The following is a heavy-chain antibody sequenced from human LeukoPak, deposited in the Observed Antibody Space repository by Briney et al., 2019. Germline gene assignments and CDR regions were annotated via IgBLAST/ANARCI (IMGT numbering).Heavy chain of an antibody. J-gene: IGHJ3*02. V-gene: IGHV3-15*01. CDR3: NCYYDPDAFDI. CDR1: GFTVSSNS. D-gene: IGHD3-22*01. CDR2: IKSKTDGGTT. Sequence: RTGGSLRLSCTVSGFTVSSNSMSWVRQAPGKGLEWVGRIKSKTDGGTTDYAAPVKGRFTISRDDSKNTLYLQMNSLKTEDTAVYYCNCYYDPDAFDIWGQGTMVTVSS.